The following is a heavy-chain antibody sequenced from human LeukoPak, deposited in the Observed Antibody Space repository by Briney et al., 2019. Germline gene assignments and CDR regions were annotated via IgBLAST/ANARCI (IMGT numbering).Heavy chain of an antibody. V-gene: IGHV3-30*03. CDR2: ISYDGSNK. D-gene: IGHD3-16*01. Sequence: GRSLRLSCAASGFTFSSYGMHWVRQAPGKGLEWVAVISYDGSNKYYADSVKGRFTISRDNSKNTLYLQMNSLRAEGTAVYYCASLYRDYWGQGTLVTVSS. J-gene: IGHJ4*02. CDR1: GFTFSSYG. CDR3: ASLYRDY.